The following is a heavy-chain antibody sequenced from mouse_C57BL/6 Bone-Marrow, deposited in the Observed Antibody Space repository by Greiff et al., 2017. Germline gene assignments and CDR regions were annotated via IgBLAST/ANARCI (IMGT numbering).Heavy chain of an antibody. V-gene: IGHV1-55*01. CDR3: AREGDYGSSGDY. D-gene: IGHD1-1*01. CDR2: IYPGSGST. CDR1: GYTFPSYW. J-gene: IGHJ2*01. Sequence: QVQLQQPGAELVKPGASVKMSCKASGYTFPSYWITWVKQRPGQGLEWIGDIYPGSGSTNYNEKFKSKATLTVYTSSSTAYMQLSSLTSEDSAVYYCAREGDYGSSGDYWGQGTTLTVSS.